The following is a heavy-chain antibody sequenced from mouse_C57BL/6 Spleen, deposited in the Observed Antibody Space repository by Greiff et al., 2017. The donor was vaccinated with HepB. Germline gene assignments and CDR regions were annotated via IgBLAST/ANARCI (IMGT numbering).Heavy chain of an antibody. Sequence: VKLQESGAELVKPGASVKISCKASGYAFSSYWMNWVKQRPGKGLEWIGQIYPGDGDTNYNGKFKGKATLTADKSSSTAYMQLSSLTSEDSAVYFCARRDYYGSSPYWYFDVWGTVTTVTVSS. CDR3: ARRDYYGSSPYWYFDV. CDR1: GYAFSSYW. D-gene: IGHD1-1*01. CDR2: IYPGDGDT. J-gene: IGHJ1*03. V-gene: IGHV1-80*01.